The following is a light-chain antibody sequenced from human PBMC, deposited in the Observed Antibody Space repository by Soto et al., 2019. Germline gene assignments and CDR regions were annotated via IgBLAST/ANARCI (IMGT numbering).Light chain of an antibody. Sequence: QSVLTQPPSASGTPGQRVTISCSGSSSNIGSNTVNWYQQLPGTAPKLLIYGNNQRPSGVPDRFSGSESGTSASLAICGVQSEDEADYYCAAWDDGLNGWVFGGGTKLTVL. CDR2: GNN. CDR1: SSNIGSNT. J-gene: IGLJ3*02. CDR3: AAWDDGLNGWV. V-gene: IGLV1-44*01.